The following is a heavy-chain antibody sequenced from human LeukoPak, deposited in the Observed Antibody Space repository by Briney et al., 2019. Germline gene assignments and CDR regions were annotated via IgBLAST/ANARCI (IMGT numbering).Heavy chain of an antibody. V-gene: IGHV3-53*01. D-gene: IGHD2-21*02. Sequence: PGGSLRLSCAASGFTVSSNYINWVRQAPGKGLEWVSVLYSGGDTYYADSVKGRFTVSRDNSKNTLYLQMNSLGAEDTAVYYCARDYCGGDCFPDYWGQGTLVTVSS. CDR3: ARDYCGGDCFPDY. CDR1: GFTVSSNY. J-gene: IGHJ4*02. CDR2: LYSGGDT.